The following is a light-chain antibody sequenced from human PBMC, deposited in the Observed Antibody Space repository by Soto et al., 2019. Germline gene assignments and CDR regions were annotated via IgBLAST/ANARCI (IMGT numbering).Light chain of an antibody. CDR3: SSYTGSSTYV. V-gene: IGLV2-14*01. CDR1: SSDVGGYNY. CDR2: DVT. J-gene: IGLJ1*01. Sequence: QSALTQPASVSGSPGQSIAMTCTGTSSDVGGYNYVSWYQQHPGKAPKLIIYDVTSQPSGVSNRFSGSKSGNTASLTISGLQAEDETDYYCSSYTGSSTYVFGTGTKLTVL.